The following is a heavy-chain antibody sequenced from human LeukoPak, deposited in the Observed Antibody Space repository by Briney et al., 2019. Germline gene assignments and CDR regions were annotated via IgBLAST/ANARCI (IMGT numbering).Heavy chain of an antibody. CDR2: ISGSGGST. Sequence: PGGTLRLSCAASGFTFSTYGMSWVRQAPGKGLEWVSAISGSGGSTYYADTVKGRFTISRDNSKNTLYLQMNSRRAEDTAVYYCAKDQGLYNDWGQGTLVTVSS. D-gene: IGHD1-14*01. J-gene: IGHJ4*02. CDR1: GFTFSTYG. CDR3: AKDQGLYND. V-gene: IGHV3-23*01.